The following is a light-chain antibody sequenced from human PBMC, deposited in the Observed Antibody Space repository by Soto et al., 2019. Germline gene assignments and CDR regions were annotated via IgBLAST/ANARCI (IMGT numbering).Light chain of an antibody. CDR1: QSVSSN. J-gene: IGKJ1*01. Sequence: EIVMTQSPATLSVSPGERATLSCRASQSVSSNLAWYQQKSGQAPRLLIYGASTRATGTPARFSGSGSGTEFTLTISSLQSEDFAVYFCQQFNNWPQTFGQGTKVDIK. CDR3: QQFNNWPQT. V-gene: IGKV3-15*01. CDR2: GAS.